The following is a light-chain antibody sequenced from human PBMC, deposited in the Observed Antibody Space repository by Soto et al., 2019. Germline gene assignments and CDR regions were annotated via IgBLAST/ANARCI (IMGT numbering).Light chain of an antibody. V-gene: IGLV1-51*01. CDR2: DRN. Sequence: TQPPAVSTVPGQKVTISLTESSSNIGGNSVSWYPQLPLTAPKLLIYDRNKRPSGIPDRFSGSTSGTSATLAITVFKTGDEADYYCGSWHSSMSAYVFRTWTKAPVL. CDR1: SSNIGGNS. CDR3: GSWHSSMSAYV. J-gene: IGLJ1*01.